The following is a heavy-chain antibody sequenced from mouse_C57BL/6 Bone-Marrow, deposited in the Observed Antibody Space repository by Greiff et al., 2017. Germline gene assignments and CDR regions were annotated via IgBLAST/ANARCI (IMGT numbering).Heavy chain of an antibody. CDR2: ISYDGSN. D-gene: IGHD2-5*01. V-gene: IGHV3-6*01. CDR3: ARGDSRFAY. Sequence: EVKVEESGPGLVKPSQSLSLTCSVTGYSITSGYYWNWIRQFPGNKLEWMGYISYDGSNNYNPSLKNRISITRDTSKNQFFLQLNSVTTEDTATYYCARGDSRFAYWGQGTLVTVSA. CDR1: GYSITSGYY. J-gene: IGHJ3*01.